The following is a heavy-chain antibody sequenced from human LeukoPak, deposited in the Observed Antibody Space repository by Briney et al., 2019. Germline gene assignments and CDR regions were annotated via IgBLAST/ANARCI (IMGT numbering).Heavy chain of an antibody. CDR2: IYYSGST. CDR1: GGSISSYY. V-gene: IGHV4-59*08. CDR3: ARHSSGWYYFDY. J-gene: IGHJ4*02. Sequence: KASGTLSLTCTVSGGSISSYYWSWIRQPPGKGLEWIGYIYYSGSTNYNPSLKSRVTISVDTSKNQFSLKLSSVTAADTAVYYCARHSSGWYYFDYWGQGTLVTVSS. D-gene: IGHD6-19*01.